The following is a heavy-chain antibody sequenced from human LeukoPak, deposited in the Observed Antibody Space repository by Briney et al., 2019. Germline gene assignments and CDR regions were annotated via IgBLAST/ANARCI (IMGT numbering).Heavy chain of an antibody. J-gene: IGHJ6*02. D-gene: IGHD4-17*01. V-gene: IGHV3-15*01. CDR1: GFTVSSSY. CDR3: ATAGDYVYYDGMGV. CDR2: IKSKTDGGTT. Sequence: GGSLRLSCAATGFTVSSSYMSWVRQAPGMGLESVGRIKSKTDGGTTDYAAPVKGRFTISRDDSENTLYLQMNSLKTEDTAVYYCATAGDYVYYDGMGVWGQGTTVTVSS.